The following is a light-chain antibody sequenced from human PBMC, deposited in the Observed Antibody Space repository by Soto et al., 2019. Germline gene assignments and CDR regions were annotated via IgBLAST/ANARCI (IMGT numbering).Light chain of an antibody. V-gene: IGKV3-11*01. J-gene: IGKJ5*01. Sequence: PGERATLSCRASQSVSNYLAWYQQKPGQAPRLLIYDASNRATGIPARFSGSGSGTDFTLTISSLEPEDFAVYYCQQRSNWPPSTFGQGTRLEIK. CDR2: DAS. CDR1: QSVSNY. CDR3: QQRSNWPPST.